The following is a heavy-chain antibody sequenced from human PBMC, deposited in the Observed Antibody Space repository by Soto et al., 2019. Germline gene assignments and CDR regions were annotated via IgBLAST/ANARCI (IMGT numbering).Heavy chain of an antibody. CDR1: GYTFTSYG. CDR2: ISGYTGNT. J-gene: IGHJ6*02. V-gene: IGHV1-18*01. CDR3: ARSWVTGRGGLDV. D-gene: IGHD2-21*02. Sequence: QVQLVQSGAEVKKPGASVKVSCKASGYTFTSYGFIWVRQAPGQGLEWKGWISGYTGNTNYAQKIQGRVTMTTGTSTSTANMALGCLLSDDTPVYYCARSWVTGRGGLDVWGQGTTVTVSS.